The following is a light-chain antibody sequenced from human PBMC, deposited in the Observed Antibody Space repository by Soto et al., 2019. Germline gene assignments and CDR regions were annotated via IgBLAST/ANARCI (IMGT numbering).Light chain of an antibody. V-gene: IGLV4-69*01. Sequence: QSVLTQSPSASASLGASVKLTCTLSSGHSSYAIAWHQQQPEKGPRYLMKLNSDGSPSKGDGIPDRFSCSSSGAERYLTISSLQSEDEADYYCQTWGTGFWVFGGGTKLTVL. CDR2: LNSDGSP. CDR1: SGHSSYA. J-gene: IGLJ3*02. CDR3: QTWGTGFWV.